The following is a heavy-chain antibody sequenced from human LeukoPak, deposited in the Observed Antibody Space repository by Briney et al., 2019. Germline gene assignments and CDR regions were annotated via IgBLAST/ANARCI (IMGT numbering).Heavy chain of an antibody. CDR1: GFTVSGNY. CDR2: IYSGGTT. CDR3: ATKFIVAAGYFEY. Sequence: TGGSLRLSCAVSGFTVSGNYMSWVRQAPGKGLEWASLIYSGGTTYYADSVKGRFTISRDNSKNTLYLQMNSLRAEDTAVYYCATKFIVAAGYFEYWGQGTLVTVSS. J-gene: IGHJ4*02. V-gene: IGHV3-53*01. D-gene: IGHD6-13*01.